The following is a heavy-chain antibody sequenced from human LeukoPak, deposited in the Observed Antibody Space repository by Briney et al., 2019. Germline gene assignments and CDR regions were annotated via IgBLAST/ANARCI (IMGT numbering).Heavy chain of an antibody. CDR2: MSSDGNAM. D-gene: IGHD3-22*01. CDR1: RFTFTAYL. J-gene: IGHJ4*02. V-gene: IGHV3-30-3*01. CDR3: VRESEYYFDHSASFDY. Sequence: GGSLRLSCAASRFTFTAYLIHWVRQAPGKGLEWVAVMSSDGNAMFYADSVKGRFTISRDNCKNTLYLQMNSLRAEDTAVYYCVRESEYYFDHSASFDYWGQGTLVTVSS.